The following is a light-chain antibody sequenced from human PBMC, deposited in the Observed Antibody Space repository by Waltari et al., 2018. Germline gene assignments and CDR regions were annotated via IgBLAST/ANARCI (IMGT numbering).Light chain of an antibody. V-gene: IGLV2-14*01. CDR2: DVS. Sequence: QSALNQPASVSGSPGQSITISCTGTSSYVGDNNYGSWYQQFPGKAPQLILYDVSNRPSGVSNRFSGSKSGNTASLTISGLQAEDEADYSCTTHTSSSTYVFGTGTKVSVL. CDR1: SSYVGDNNY. J-gene: IGLJ1*01. CDR3: TTHTSSSTYV.